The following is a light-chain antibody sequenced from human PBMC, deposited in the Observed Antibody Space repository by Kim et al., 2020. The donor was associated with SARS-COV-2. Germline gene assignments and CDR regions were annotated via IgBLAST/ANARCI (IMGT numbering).Light chain of an antibody. CDR3: NSRGSSGNHWV. J-gene: IGLJ3*02. V-gene: IGLV3-19*01. Sequence: SSELTQDPAVSVALGQTVRITCQGDSLRSYYASWYPQKPGQAPVLVIYGKNNRPSGIPDRFSGSSSGNTAALTITGAQAEDEADYYCNSRGSSGNHWVFGEGPKRT. CDR2: GKN. CDR1: SLRSYY.